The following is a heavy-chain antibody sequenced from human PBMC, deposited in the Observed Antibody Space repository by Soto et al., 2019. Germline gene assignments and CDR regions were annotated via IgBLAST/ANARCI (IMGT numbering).Heavy chain of an antibody. CDR2: IYYSGST. D-gene: IGHD3-10*01. Sequence: SETLSLTCTVSGGSISSSSCYWGWIRQPPGKGLEWIGSIYYSGSTYYNPSLKSRVTISVDTSKNQFSLKLSSVTAADTAVYYCARPNPGITMVRGVMGNWFDPLGQGTLVTVSS. J-gene: IGHJ5*02. V-gene: IGHV4-39*01. CDR1: GGSISSSSCY. CDR3: ARPNPGITMVRGVMGNWFDP.